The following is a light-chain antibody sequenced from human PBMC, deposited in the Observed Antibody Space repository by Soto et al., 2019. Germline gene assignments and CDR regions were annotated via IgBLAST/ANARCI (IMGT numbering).Light chain of an antibody. CDR3: FSFTTDWTHV. CDR2: EVS. CDR1: SGDVGAYNY. J-gene: IGLJ1*01. Sequence: SALAQPASVSGSPGQSITISCTGTSGDVGAYNYVSWFQQHPGKAPTLIISEVSNRPSGVSNRFSGSKSGNAASLTISGLQAEDEADYFCFSFTTDWTHVFGTGTKVTVL. V-gene: IGLV2-14*01.